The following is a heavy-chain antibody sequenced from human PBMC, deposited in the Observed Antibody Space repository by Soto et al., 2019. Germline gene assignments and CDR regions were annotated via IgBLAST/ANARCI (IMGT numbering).Heavy chain of an antibody. CDR1: GYSFSAYA. J-gene: IGHJ4*02. CDR3: ARDGYCSGGSCYSVY. V-gene: IGHV1-3*01. Sequence: ASVKVSCKASGYSFSAYAIHWVRQAPGQRLEWMGWINVRTGNTKYSQSIQGRVTITRDTSATTAYMELSSLRSEDTALYYCARDGYCSGGSCYSVYWGQGTLVTVSS. D-gene: IGHD2-15*01. CDR2: INVRTGNT.